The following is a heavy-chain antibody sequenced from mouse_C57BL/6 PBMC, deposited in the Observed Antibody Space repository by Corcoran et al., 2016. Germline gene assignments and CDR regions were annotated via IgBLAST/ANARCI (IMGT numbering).Heavy chain of an antibody. J-gene: IGHJ4*01. CDR2: INTYSGVP. CDR1: GYTFTTYG. CDR3: ARRYYGSSPYYYAMDY. V-gene: IGHV9-3*01. D-gene: IGHD1-1*01. Sequence: QIQLVQSGPELKKPGETVKISCKASGYTFTTYGMSWVKQAPGKGLKWMGWINTYSGVPTYADDFKGRFAFSLETSASTAYLQINNLKNEETATYFCARRYYGSSPYYYAMDYWGQGTSVTVSS.